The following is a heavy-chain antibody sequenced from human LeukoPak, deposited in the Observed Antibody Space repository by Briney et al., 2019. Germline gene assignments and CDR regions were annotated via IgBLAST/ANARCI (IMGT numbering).Heavy chain of an antibody. J-gene: IGHJ4*02. Sequence: GGSLRLSCAASVFTFNHCDIQGLPKAPGKGLEWVALISYDGSNKYYADSVKGRFTISRDNSKNTLYLQMNSLRAEDTAVYYCAKGYYYDSDGYYQHFDCWGQGTLVTVSS. V-gene: IGHV3-30*18. D-gene: IGHD3-22*01. CDR1: VFTFNHCD. CDR2: ISYDGSNK. CDR3: AKGYYYDSDGYYQHFDC.